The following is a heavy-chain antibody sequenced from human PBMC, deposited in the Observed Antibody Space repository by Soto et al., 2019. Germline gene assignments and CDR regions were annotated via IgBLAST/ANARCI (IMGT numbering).Heavy chain of an antibody. CDR1: GFTFSSYG. CDR2: IWYDGSNK. Sequence: GGSLRLSCAASGFTFSSYGMHWVRQAPGKGLEWVAVIWYDGSNKYYADSVKGRFTISRDNSKNTLYLQMNSLRAEDTAVYYCARARGRRDSSSWFVVHRAPFYFDYWGQGTLVTVSS. D-gene: IGHD6-13*01. CDR3: ARARGRRDSSSWFVVHRAPFYFDY. J-gene: IGHJ4*02. V-gene: IGHV3-33*01.